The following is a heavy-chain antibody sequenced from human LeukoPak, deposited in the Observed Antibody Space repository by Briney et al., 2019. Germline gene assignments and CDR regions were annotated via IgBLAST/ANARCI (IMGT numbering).Heavy chain of an antibody. CDR2: ISSSSSYI. D-gene: IGHD1-14*01. J-gene: IGHJ6*03. V-gene: IGHV3-21*01. CDR1: GFTFSSYS. CDR3: ARSLRDTEYYYYMDV. Sequence: PGGSLRLSCAASGFTFSSYSMNWVRQAPGKGLEWVSSISSSSSYIYYADSVRGRFTISRDNAKNSLYLQMNSLRAEDTAVYYCARSLRDTEYYYYMDVWGKGTTVTVSS.